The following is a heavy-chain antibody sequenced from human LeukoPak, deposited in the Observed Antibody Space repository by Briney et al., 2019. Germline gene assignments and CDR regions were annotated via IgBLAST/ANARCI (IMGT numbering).Heavy chain of an antibody. D-gene: IGHD3-22*01. CDR3: ARDSYYYDSSGYPFDY. V-gene: IGHV3-66*01. CDR2: IYSGGST. CDR1: GFTVSSNY. Sequence: GSLRLSCAASGFTVSSNYMSWVRQAPGKGLEWVSVIYSGGSTYYADSVKGRFTISRDNSKNTLYLQMNSLRAEDTAVYYCARDSYYYDSSGYPFDYWGQGTLVTVSS. J-gene: IGHJ4*02.